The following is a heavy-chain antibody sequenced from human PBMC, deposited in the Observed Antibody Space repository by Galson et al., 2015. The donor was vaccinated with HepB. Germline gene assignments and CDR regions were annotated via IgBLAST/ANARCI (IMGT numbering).Heavy chain of an antibody. CDR1: GYTFTGYY. CDR3: ARSGDYGDYTNWFDP. D-gene: IGHD4-17*01. J-gene: IGHJ5*02. V-gene: IGHV1-2*02. CDR2: INPNSGGT. Sequence: SVKVSCKASGYTFTGYYMHWVRQAPGQGLEWMGWINPNSGGTNYAQKFQGRVTMTRDTSISTAYMELSRLRSDDTAVYYCARSGDYGDYTNWFDPWGQGTLVTVSS.